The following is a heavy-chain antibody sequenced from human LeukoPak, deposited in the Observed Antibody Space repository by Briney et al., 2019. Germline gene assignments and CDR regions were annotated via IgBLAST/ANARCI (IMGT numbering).Heavy chain of an antibody. D-gene: IGHD1-20*01. CDR2: IYHSGST. CDR3: ARSYLTGWGNGRDY. CDR1: GGSISSGGYY. V-gene: IGHV4-30-2*01. Sequence: SQTLSLTCTVSGGSISSGGYYWSWIRQPPGKGLEWIGYIYHSGSTYYNPSLKSRVTISVDRSKNQFSLKLSSVTAADTAVYYCARSYLTGWGNGRDYWGQGTLVTVSS. J-gene: IGHJ4*02.